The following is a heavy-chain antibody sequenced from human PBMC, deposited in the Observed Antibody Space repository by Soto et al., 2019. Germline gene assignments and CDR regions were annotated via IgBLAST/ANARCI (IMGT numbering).Heavy chain of an antibody. D-gene: IGHD5-18*01. CDR2: IYYSGNT. Sequence: SETLSLTCTVSGGSIRSGGYYWSWVRQDPGMGLEWIGNIYYSGNTYYNPSLKSRLTISVDTSKNQFSLNLSSVTASDTAVYYCARDRLMATAGTARHYFGLDVWGQGTTVTVSS. J-gene: IGHJ6*02. CDR3: ARDRLMATAGTARHYFGLDV. CDR1: GGSIRSGGYY. V-gene: IGHV4-31*03.